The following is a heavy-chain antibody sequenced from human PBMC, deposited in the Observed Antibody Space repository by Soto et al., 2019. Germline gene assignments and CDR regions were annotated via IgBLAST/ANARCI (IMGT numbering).Heavy chain of an antibody. CDR3: ARGGLLWFGEAYGMDV. J-gene: IGHJ6*02. Sequence: ASVKVSCKASGYTFTSYAMHWVRQAPGQRLEWMGWINAGNGNTKYSQKFQGRVTITRDTSASTAYMELSSLRSEDTAVYYCARGGLLWFGEAYGMDVWGQGTTVTVSS. CDR2: INAGNGNT. D-gene: IGHD3-10*01. V-gene: IGHV1-3*01. CDR1: GYTFTSYA.